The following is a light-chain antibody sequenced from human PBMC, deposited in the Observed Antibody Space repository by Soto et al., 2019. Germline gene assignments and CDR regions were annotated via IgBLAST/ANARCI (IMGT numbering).Light chain of an antibody. CDR1: QSISGY. CDR3: QQYNTYPWT. CDR2: DAS. Sequence: DIQMTQSPSTLSASVGDRVTITCRSSQSISGYLAWYQQKPGKAPKLLIYDASSLESGVPSRFSGSASGTEFTLTISSLQPDDFETYYCQQYNTYPWTFGQGTKVEIK. V-gene: IGKV1-5*01. J-gene: IGKJ1*01.